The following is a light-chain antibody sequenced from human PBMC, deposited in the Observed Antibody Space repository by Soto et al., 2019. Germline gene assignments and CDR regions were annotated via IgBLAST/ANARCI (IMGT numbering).Light chain of an antibody. J-gene: IGKJ4*01. CDR2: SGS. V-gene: IGKV2-28*01. Sequence: DIVMTQSPLSLPVTPGEPASISCRSSQSLLHSSGHNCLDWYLQKPEKAPQLLIYSGSNRASGVPDRFSGSGSGTDFTLKISRVEAEDVGVYYCMQTLQTPLTFGGGTKVEIK. CDR1: QSLLHSSGHNC. CDR3: MQTLQTPLT.